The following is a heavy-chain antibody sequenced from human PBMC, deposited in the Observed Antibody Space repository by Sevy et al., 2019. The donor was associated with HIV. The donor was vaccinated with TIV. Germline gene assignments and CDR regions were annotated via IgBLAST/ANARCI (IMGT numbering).Heavy chain of an antibody. CDR2: ITDTGGST. V-gene: IGHV3-23*01. CDR3: AKGSAGSRPYYFDY. CDR1: AFTFSSHA. D-gene: IGHD6-13*01. J-gene: IGHJ4*02. Sequence: PGGSLRLSCAASAFTFSSHAMSWVRQAPGKGLGWVSAITDTGGSTWYADSVKGRFTISRDNSKNTLHLQMSSLGAEDTAIYYCAKGSAGSRPYYFDYWGQGSLVTVSS.